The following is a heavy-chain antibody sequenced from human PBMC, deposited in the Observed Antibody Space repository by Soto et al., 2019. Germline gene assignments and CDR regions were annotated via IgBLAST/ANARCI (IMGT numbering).Heavy chain of an antibody. V-gene: IGHV4-30-4*01. CDR3: ARGARGQYWYFDL. CDR1: GGSISSGDYY. D-gene: IGHD3-10*01. Sequence: QVQLQESGPGLVKPSQTLSLTCTVSGGSISSGDYYWSWIRQPPGKGLEWIGYIYYSGSTYYNPSLKRRVTISVDTSKNQCSLKLSSVTAADTAVYYCARGARGQYWYFDLWGRGTLVTVSS. J-gene: IGHJ2*01. CDR2: IYYSGST.